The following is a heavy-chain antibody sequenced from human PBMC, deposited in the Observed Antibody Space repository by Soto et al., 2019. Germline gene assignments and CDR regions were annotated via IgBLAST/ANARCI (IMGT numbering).Heavy chain of an antibody. Sequence: GGSLRLSCAASGFTFSSYWMHWVRQAPGKGLVWVSRINSDGSSTSYADSVKGRFTISRDNAKNTLYLQMNSLRAEDTAVYYCARGSTLRIAAAGIVDYWGQGTLVTVSS. CDR2: INSDGSST. CDR3: ARGSTLRIAAAGIVDY. CDR1: GFTFSSYW. J-gene: IGHJ4*02. D-gene: IGHD6-13*01. V-gene: IGHV3-74*01.